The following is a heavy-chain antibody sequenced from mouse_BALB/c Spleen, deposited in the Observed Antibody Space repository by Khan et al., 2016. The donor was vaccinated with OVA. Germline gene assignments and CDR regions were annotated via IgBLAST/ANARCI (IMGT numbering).Heavy chain of an antibody. D-gene: IGHD1-2*01. J-gene: IGHJ2*01. V-gene: IGHV3-2*02. CDR1: GYSITSGYG. CDR2: ISYSGST. CDR3: ARAARIKY. Sequence: EVQLQESGPGLVKPSQSLSLTCTVTGYSITSGYGWNWIRHFPGNKLEWMGYISYSGSTNYNPSLKRRITITRDTSKNQFFLQLNSVTTEDTATYNCARAARIKYWGQGTTLTVSS.